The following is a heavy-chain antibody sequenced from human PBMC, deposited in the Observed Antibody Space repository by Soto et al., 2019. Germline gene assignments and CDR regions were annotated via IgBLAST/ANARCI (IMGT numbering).Heavy chain of an antibody. D-gene: IGHD6-13*01. CDR3: AIRTSGGQKLVQADWFDP. V-gene: IGHV1-69*13. Sequence: SVKVSCKAPGGTFSNNAVAWLRQAPGQGLEWMGGLIPIFASSHYAQKFQGRVTVTADESASTAYLELSSLRSDDTAVYYCAIRTSGGQKLVQADWFDPWGQGTLVTVS. CDR1: GGTFSNNA. CDR2: LIPIFASS. J-gene: IGHJ5*02.